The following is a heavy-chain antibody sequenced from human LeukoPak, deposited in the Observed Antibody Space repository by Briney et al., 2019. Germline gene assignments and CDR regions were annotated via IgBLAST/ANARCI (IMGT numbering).Heavy chain of an antibody. J-gene: IGHJ3*02. D-gene: IGHD2-2*01. CDR2: IYHSGST. CDR3: ARAKGVVVPAVLVTAPGAFDI. Sequence: PSQTLSLTCTVSGGSISSGGYYWSWIRQPPGKGLEWIGYIYHSGSTYYNPSLKSRVTISVDRSKNQFSLKLSSVTAADTAVYYCARAKGVVVPAVLVTAPGAFDIWGQGTMVTVSS. CDR1: GGSISSGGYY. V-gene: IGHV4-30-2*01.